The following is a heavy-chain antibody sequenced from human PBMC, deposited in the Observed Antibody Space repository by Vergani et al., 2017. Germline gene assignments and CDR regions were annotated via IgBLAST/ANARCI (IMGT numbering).Heavy chain of an antibody. CDR3: ARQPSPVGEDY. D-gene: IGHD3-10*01. Sequence: QVQLQESGPGLVKPSETLSLLCAVSGYSISSGYYWGWVRHPPGKGLEWIGSIYHSGSTYYNPSLKSRVTISVDTSKNQFSLKLSSVTAADTAVYYCARQPSPVGEDYWGQGTLVTVSS. CDR1: GYSISSGYY. J-gene: IGHJ4*02. V-gene: IGHV4-38-2*01. CDR2: IYHSGST.